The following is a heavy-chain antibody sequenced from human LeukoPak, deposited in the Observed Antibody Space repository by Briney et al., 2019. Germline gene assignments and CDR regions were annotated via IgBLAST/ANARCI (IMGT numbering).Heavy chain of an antibody. CDR3: ARVEGAAAGTFDY. J-gene: IGHJ4*02. Sequence: SETLSLTCAVYGGSFSGYYWSWIRQPPGKRREWVGEINHSGSTNYNPSLKSRVTISVDTSKNQFSLKLSSVTAADTAVYYCARVEGAAAGTFDYWGQGTLVTVSS. V-gene: IGHV4-34*01. CDR2: INHSGST. CDR1: GGSFSGYY. D-gene: IGHD6-13*01.